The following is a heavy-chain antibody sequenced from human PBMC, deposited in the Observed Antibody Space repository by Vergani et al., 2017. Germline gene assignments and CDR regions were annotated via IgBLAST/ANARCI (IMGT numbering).Heavy chain of an antibody. CDR3: VRGTSDWKGLDF. V-gene: IGHV3-74*01. J-gene: IGHJ4*01. D-gene: IGHD6-19*01. CDR2: IAPNGRKP. Sequence: EVRLVESGGGLVQPGGSVRLSCAASGFTFSGYWMHWVRQDAGRGLVSVSFIAPNGRKPDYADSLKGRFTISRDNAKNTLFLQMNRLRAEDTAIYYCVRGTSDWKGLDFWGRGTRVTVSS. CDR1: GFTFSGYW.